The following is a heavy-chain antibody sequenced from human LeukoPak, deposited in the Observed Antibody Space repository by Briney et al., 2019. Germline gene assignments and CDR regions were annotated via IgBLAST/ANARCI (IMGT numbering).Heavy chain of an antibody. CDR1: GVSFDDYY. J-gene: IGHJ4*02. V-gene: IGHV4-34*01. CDR2: INHSGYT. D-gene: IGHD4-11*01. CDR3: TRMTTGYEY. Sequence: SETLSLTCAVSGVSFDDYYWSGVRQTPGKGLEWLGEINHSGYTNDSPSLKSRVTLSIDTSRKQFSLNLKSVTVADAGIYYCTRMTTGYEYWGQGTLVTVSS.